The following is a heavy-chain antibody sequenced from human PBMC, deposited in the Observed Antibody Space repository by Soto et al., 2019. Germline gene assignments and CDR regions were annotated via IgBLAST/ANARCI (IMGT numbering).Heavy chain of an antibody. J-gene: IGHJ6*02. V-gene: IGHV1-69*01. D-gene: IGHD3-10*01. CDR3: ARDMGRSTYGSGSWGHSYCDDGMDV. CDR2: IIPIFGTA. CDR1: GGTFSSYA. Sequence: QVQLVQSGAEVKKPGSSVKVSCKASGGTFSSYAISWVRQAPGQGLEWMGGIIPIFGTANYAQKFQGRVTITADESTGTAYRELSSLRSEDTAVYYCARDMGRSTYGSGSWGHSYCDDGMDVWGQGTTVTVSS.